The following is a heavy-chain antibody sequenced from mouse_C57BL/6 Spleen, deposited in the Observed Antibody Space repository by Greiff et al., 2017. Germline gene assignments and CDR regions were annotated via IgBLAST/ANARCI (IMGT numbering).Heavy chain of an antibody. D-gene: IGHD1-1*01. Sequence: QVQLQQPGAELVKPGASVKLSCKASGYTFTSYWMHWVKQSPGQGLEWIGMIRPNSGSTNYNEKFKSKATLTVDKSSSTAYMQLRSLTSEDAAVYYCARWDYYGKWNYFDYWGQGTTLTVSS. J-gene: IGHJ2*01. CDR2: IRPNSGST. V-gene: IGHV1-64*01. CDR1: GYTFTSYW. CDR3: ARWDYYGKWNYFDY.